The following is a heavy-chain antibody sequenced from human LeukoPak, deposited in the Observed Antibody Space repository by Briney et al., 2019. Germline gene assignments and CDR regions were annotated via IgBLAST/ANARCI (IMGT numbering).Heavy chain of an antibody. Sequence: PSETLSLTCTVSDGSISTYYWSWIRQSPGKGLEWIGYIHNSGSTNYNPSLKSRVTISVDTSKNQFSLKLSSVTAADTAVYYCARDSRNYDSSGYYWGPSRYYCYGMDVWGQGATVTVSS. J-gene: IGHJ6*02. V-gene: IGHV4-59*01. CDR2: IHNSGST. CDR1: DGSISTYY. CDR3: ARDSRNYDSSGYYWGPSRYYCYGMDV. D-gene: IGHD3-22*01.